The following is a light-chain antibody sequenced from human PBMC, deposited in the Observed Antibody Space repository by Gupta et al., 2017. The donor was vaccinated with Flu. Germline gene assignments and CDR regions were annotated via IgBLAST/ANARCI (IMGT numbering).Light chain of an antibody. V-gene: IGLV2-14*03. CDR3: SSYTSGNPSV. CDR2: DVT. Sequence: SITISCSGTISDIGGYEYVSWYQQHPAKTPKLIIYDVTKRPSGVSGRFSGSKSGNRASLTISAPQAEDEADYHCSSYTSGNPSVFGGGTRVTVL. J-gene: IGLJ2*01. CDR1: ISDIGGYEY.